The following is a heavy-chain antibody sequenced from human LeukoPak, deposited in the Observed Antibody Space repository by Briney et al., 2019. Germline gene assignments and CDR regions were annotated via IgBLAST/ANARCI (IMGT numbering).Heavy chain of an antibody. V-gene: IGHV3-23*01. D-gene: IGHD5/OR15-5a*01. CDR1: GLTFSTYA. CDR3: AKDRKVYEL. J-gene: IGHJ2*01. CDR2: ISGSGGTT. Sequence: PGGSLRLSCAASGLTFSTYAMSWVRQAPGKGPEWVSGISGSGGTTYYADSVKGRFSISRDNSRSMLYLQMNSLRVKDTALYYCAKDRKVYELWGRGTLVTVSS.